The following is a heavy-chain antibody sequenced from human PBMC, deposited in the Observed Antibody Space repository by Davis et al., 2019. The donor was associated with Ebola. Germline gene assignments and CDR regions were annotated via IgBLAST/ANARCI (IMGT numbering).Heavy chain of an antibody. CDR3: ARDDSSGSFDY. CDR2: ISSNGGST. Sequence: GGSLRLSCAASGFTFSSYAMHWVRQAPGKGLEYVSAISSNGGSTYYANSVKGRFTISRDNSKNTLYLQMGSLRAEDMAVYYCARDDSSGSFDYWGQGTLVTVSS. J-gene: IGHJ4*02. CDR1: GFTFSSYA. V-gene: IGHV3-64*01. D-gene: IGHD3-22*01.